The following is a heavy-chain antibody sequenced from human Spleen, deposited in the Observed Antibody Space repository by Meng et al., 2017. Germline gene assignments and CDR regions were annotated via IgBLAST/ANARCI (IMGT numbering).Heavy chain of an antibody. D-gene: IGHD3-10*01. Sequence: SETLSLTCIVSGGSISSSSHYWGWIRQPPGKGLEWIASIYYSGNTYYNPSLKSRVTLLVDTSKNQFSLKLSSVTAADTAVYFCARVPYFYGSGTYYPQNYFDYWGQGTLVTVSS. J-gene: IGHJ4*02. CDR3: ARVPYFYGSGTYYPQNYFDY. V-gene: IGHV4-39*07. CDR1: GGSISSSSHY. CDR2: IYYSGNT.